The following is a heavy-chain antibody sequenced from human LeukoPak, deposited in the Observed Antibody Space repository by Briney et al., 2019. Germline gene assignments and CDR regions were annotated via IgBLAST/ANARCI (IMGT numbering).Heavy chain of an antibody. Sequence: AGGSLRLSCAASWFTFSSYAMHWVRQAPGKGLEWVAVRSYDGSNKYDADSVKGRFTISRDNSKNTLYLQMNSLRAEDTAVYYCAKDLYSSSSSGYFDNWGQGTLVTVSS. CDR3: AKDLYSSSSSGYFDN. CDR1: WFTFSSYA. J-gene: IGHJ4*02. D-gene: IGHD6-13*01. CDR2: RSYDGSNK. V-gene: IGHV3-30-3*01.